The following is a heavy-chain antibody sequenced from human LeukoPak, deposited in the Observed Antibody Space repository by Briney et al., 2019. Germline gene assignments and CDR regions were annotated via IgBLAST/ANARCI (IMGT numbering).Heavy chain of an antibody. V-gene: IGHV4-39*01. D-gene: IGHD2-15*01. CDR1: GGSISSSSYY. Sequence: SETLSLTCTVSGGSISSSSYYWGWIRQPPGKGLEWIGSIYYSGSTYYNPSLKSRVTISVDTSKNQFSLKLSSVTAADTAVYYCARRAYCSGGSCYSSQFDYWGQGTLVTVSS. CDR3: ARRAYCSGGSCYSSQFDY. CDR2: IYYSGST. J-gene: IGHJ4*02.